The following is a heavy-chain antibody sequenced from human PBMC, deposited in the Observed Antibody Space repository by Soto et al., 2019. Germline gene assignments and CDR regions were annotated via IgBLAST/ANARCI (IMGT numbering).Heavy chain of an antibody. CDR3: ARGAPPFDY. J-gene: IGHJ4*02. CDR1: GFTLSDHY. Sequence: EVQLVESGGGLVQPGGSLRLSCAASGFTLSDHYMDWVRQAPGKGLEWVGRSRDKANSYTTAYAASVKGRFTISRDDSQNTRYLQMNSLKPEDTAVYYCARGAPPFDYWGQGTLVTVSS. CDR2: SRDKANSYTT. V-gene: IGHV3-72*01.